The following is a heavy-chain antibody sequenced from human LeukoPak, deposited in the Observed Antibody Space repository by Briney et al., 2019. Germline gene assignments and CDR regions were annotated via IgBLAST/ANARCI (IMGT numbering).Heavy chain of an antibody. V-gene: IGHV1-3*01. CDR1: GYIFTPHH. CDR3: AMSVEMPPIPSFDY. D-gene: IGHD5-24*01. CDR2: VSAANNP. J-gene: IGHJ4*02. Sequence: ASVKVSCKTSGYIFTPHHVHWMRQAPGQGLELLGWVSAANNPEYSQKFQGRVVITRDASATTSYLELNSLRSEDTAVYYCAMSVEMPPIPSFDYWGQGTLVTVSS.